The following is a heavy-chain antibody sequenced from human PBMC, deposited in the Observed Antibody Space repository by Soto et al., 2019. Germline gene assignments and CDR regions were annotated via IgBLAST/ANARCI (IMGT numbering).Heavy chain of an antibody. V-gene: IGHV1-69*13. CDR3: ARQLGYCSGGSCYGY. Sequence: ASVKVSCKASGGTFSSYAISWVRQAPGQGLEWMGGNIPIFGTANYAQKFQGRFTITVDESTSTAYMELSSLRSEDTAVYYCARQLGYCSGGSCYGYWGQGTLVTVSS. D-gene: IGHD2-15*01. CDR2: NIPIFGTA. CDR1: GGTFSSYA. J-gene: IGHJ4*02.